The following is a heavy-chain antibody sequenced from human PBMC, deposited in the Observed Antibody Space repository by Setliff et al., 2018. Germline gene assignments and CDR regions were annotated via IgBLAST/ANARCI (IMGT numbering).Heavy chain of an antibody. Sequence: GASVKVSCKASGYSFTSYDINWVRLAPGQGLEWMGWISAYNGNTNYAQKLQGRVTMTTDTSTSTAYMELRSLRSDDTAVYYCARGGVAAAGRKGVFEYWGQGTLVTVSS. V-gene: IGHV1-18*01. CDR1: GYSFTSYD. CDR2: ISAYNGNT. CDR3: ARGGVAAAGRKGVFEY. J-gene: IGHJ4*02. D-gene: IGHD6-13*01.